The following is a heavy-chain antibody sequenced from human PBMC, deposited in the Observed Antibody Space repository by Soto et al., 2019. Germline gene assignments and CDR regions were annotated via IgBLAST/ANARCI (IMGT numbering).Heavy chain of an antibody. Sequence: GGSLSLSCAASGFTFSSYGMHWVRQAPGKGLGWVAVISYDGSNKYYADSVKGRFTISRDNSKNTLYLQMNSLRAEDTAVYYCAKDDAVTTWGPWFDPWGQGTLVTVSS. CDR2: ISYDGSNK. J-gene: IGHJ5*02. CDR1: GFTFSSYG. CDR3: AKDDAVTTWGPWFDP. D-gene: IGHD4-4*01. V-gene: IGHV3-30*18.